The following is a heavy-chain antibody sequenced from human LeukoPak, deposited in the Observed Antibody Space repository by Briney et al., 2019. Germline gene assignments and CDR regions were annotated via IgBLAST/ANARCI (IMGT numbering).Heavy chain of an antibody. V-gene: IGHV1-8*03. Sequence: ASVKVSCKASGYTFTSYDINWVRQATGQGLEWMGWMNPNSGNTGYAQKFQGRVTITRNTSISTAYMELSSLRSEDTAVYYCGRDAYCSSTSCYTLWGQGTLVTVSS. CDR2: MNPNSGNT. J-gene: IGHJ4*02. CDR1: GYTFTSYD. CDR3: GRDAYCSSTSCYTL. D-gene: IGHD2-2*02.